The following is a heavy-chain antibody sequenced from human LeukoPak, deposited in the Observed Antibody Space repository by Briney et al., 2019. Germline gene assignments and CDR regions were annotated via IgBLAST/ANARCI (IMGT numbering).Heavy chain of an antibody. CDR2: INRDGPT. CDR3: GRGGYDMYD. J-gene: IGHJ6*02. CDR1: GFTLSNNN. V-gene: IGHV3-66*01. Sequence: PGGSLRLSCAASGFTLSNNNMSCVCQAPGRGLEWVSTINRDGPTFHADSVTGRFTISRDNSRNTLYLQMHSLRAEDTAVYYCGRGGYDMYDWGQRTTVSVSS. D-gene: IGHD2-2*01.